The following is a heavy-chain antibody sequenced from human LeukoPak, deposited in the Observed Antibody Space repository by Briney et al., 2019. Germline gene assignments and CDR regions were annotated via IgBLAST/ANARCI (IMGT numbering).Heavy chain of an antibody. D-gene: IGHD3-22*01. CDR1: GFTFSSYG. CDR2: IWYDGSNK. J-gene: IGHJ4*02. V-gene: IGHV3-33*01. CDR3: ARSAYDSSGYYATGFGDY. Sequence: GRSLRLSCAASGFTFSSYGMHWVRQAPGKGLEWVAVIWYDGSNKYYADSVKGRFTISRDNSKNTLYLQMNSLRAEDTAVYYCARSAYDSSGYYATGFGDYWGQGTLVTVSS.